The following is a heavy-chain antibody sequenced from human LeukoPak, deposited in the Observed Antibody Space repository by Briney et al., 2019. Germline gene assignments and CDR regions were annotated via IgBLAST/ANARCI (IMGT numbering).Heavy chain of an antibody. V-gene: IGHV2-70*04. D-gene: IGHD3-10*01. J-gene: IGHJ4*02. CDR3: ARTRFGDQGSRIDF. Sequence: SGPTLVNPTQTLTLTCTFSGFSLNTRGVGVGWIRQPPGKALEWLARIDWDDDKFYSTSLKTRLTISKDTSKNQVVLTMTNMDPVDTATYYCARTRFGDQGSRIDFWGQGTLVTVSS. CDR1: GFSLNTRGVG. CDR2: IDWDDDK.